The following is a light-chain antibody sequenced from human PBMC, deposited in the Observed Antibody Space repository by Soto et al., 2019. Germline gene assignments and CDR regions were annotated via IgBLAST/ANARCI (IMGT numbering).Light chain of an antibody. CDR2: DAS. CDR1: RSVSSY. V-gene: IGKV3-11*01. CDR3: QQRSNWPIP. J-gene: IGKJ5*01. Sequence: IVLTHSPSTLSFSPGESATLSFMATRSVSSYLAWYQQKPGQAPRLLIYDASSRPTDIPARFSGSGSGTDFTLTISSLEPEDFALYYCQQRSNWPIPFGQGTRLAIK.